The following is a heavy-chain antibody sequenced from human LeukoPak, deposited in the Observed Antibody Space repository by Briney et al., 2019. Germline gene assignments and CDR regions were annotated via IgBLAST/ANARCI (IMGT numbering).Heavy chain of an antibody. CDR3: ARWYYDSSGYSPDY. D-gene: IGHD3-22*01. CDR2: IYHSGST. J-gene: IGHJ4*02. V-gene: IGHV4-4*02. Sequence: SETLSLTCAVSGGSISSSNWWSWVRQPPGKGLEWIGEIYHSGSTNYNPSLKSRVTISVDKSKNQFSLKLSSVTAADTAVYYCARWYYDSSGYSPDYWGQGTLVTVSS. CDR1: GGSISSSNW.